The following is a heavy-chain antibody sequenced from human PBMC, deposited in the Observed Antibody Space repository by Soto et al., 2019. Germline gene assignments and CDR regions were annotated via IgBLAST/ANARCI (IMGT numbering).Heavy chain of an antibody. V-gene: IGHV4-39*01. CDR3: ARQRYGRRDSLVY. J-gene: IGHJ4*02. D-gene: IGHD5-18*01. CDR1: GGSISASSYY. CDR2: MDYSGST. Sequence: ETLSLTCTVSGGSISASSYYWGWIRQPPGKGLEWIGSMDYSGSTYYNPSLKSRVTISVDTSKNQFSLKLSSVTAADTAVYYCARQRYGRRDSLVYWRQGTLVTVSS.